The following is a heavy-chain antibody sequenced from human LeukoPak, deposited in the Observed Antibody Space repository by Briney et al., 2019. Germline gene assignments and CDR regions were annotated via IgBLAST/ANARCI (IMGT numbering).Heavy chain of an antibody. V-gene: IGHV3-53*01. CDR2: IYSGGST. D-gene: IGHD6-19*01. Sequence: GGSLRLSCAASGFTVSSNYMSWVRQAPGKGLEWVSVIYSGGSTYYVDSVKGRFTISRDNSKNTLYLQMNSLRAEDTAVYYCARDPPSSVAGGHYYGMDVWGQGTTVTVSS. CDR3: ARDPPSSVAGGHYYGMDV. J-gene: IGHJ6*02. CDR1: GFTVSSNY.